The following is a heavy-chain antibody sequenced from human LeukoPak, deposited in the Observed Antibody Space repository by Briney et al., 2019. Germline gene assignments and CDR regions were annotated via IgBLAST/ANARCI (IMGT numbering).Heavy chain of an antibody. J-gene: IGHJ4*02. Sequence: ASVKVSCKASGYTFTSYYMHWVRQAPGQGLEWKGIINPSGGSTSYAQKFQGRVTMTRDTSTSTVYMELSSLRSEDTAVYYCARDVYYYDSSGYYPYWGQGTLVTVSS. CDR2: INPSGGST. CDR1: GYTFTSYY. CDR3: ARDVYYYDSSGYYPY. D-gene: IGHD3-22*01. V-gene: IGHV1-46*01.